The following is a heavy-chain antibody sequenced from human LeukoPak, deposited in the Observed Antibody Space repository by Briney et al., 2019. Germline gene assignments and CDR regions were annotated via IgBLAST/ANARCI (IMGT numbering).Heavy chain of an antibody. CDR1: GFTFSSYA. D-gene: IGHD1-26*01. V-gene: IGHV3-23*01. CDR3: ARETSGNYYFDS. J-gene: IGHJ4*02. CDR2: ISDSGGDT. Sequence: GGSLRLSCAASGFTFSSYAMNWVRQAPGKGLEWVSAISDSGGDTYYADSVKGRFTISRDNAKNSLYLQMNSLRAEDTAVYYCARETSGNYYFDSWGQGTLVTVSS.